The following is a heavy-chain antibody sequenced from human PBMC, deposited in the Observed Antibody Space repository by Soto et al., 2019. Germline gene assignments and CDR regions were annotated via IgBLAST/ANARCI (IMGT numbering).Heavy chain of an antibody. V-gene: IGHV1-24*01. CDR3: ATGRSGDIVVVPAARYYYYYYGMDV. CDR2: FDPEDGET. Sequence: GASVKVSCKVSGYTLTELSMHWVRQAPGKGLEWVGGFDPEDGETIYAQKFQGRVTMTEDTSTDTAYMELSSLRSEDTAVYYCATGRSGDIVVVPAARYYYYYYGMDVWGQGTTVTVYS. CDR1: GYTLTELS. J-gene: IGHJ6*02. D-gene: IGHD2-2*01.